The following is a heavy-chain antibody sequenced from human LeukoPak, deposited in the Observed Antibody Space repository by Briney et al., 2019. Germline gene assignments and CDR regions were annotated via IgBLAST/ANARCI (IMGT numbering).Heavy chain of an antibody. CDR1: GGTFSSYA. Sequence: SVKVSCKASGGTFSSYAISWVRQAPGHALEWMGGIIPIFGTANYAQKFQGRVTITTDESTSTAYMELSSLRSEDTAVYYCARHPVITIAARRYYYYYMDVWGKGTTVTVSS. J-gene: IGHJ6*03. V-gene: IGHV1-69*05. CDR2: IIPIFGTA. CDR3: ARHPVITIAARRYYYYYMDV. D-gene: IGHD6-6*01.